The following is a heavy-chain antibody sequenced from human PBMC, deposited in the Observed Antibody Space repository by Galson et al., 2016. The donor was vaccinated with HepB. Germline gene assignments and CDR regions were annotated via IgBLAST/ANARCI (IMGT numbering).Heavy chain of an antibody. D-gene: IGHD3-22*01. V-gene: IGHV1-69*04. J-gene: IGHJ4*02. CDR3: ARGGSSGYYSTMGF. CDR2: IIPILNIA. CDR1: GGTFSTYA. Sequence: SVKVSCKASGGTFSTYAIIWVRQAPGQGLEWMGRIIPILNIATYAQKFQGRVTITADTSTSTAYLELSSLGSEDTAIYYCARGGSSGYYSTMGFWGQGTLVTVSS.